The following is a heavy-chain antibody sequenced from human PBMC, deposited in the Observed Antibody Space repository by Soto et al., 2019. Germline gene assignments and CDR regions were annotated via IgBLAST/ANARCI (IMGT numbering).Heavy chain of an antibody. V-gene: IGHV1-46*01. CDR3: ARDRRYCSGDSCYTFLGPGY. CDR2: INPSADST. Sequence: ASVKVSCKASGYTFINYFMHWVRQAPGQGLEWMGMINPSADSTTSAQRFQGRIVMSRDTSTSTVYMELSSLRSEDTAVYYCARDRRYCSGDSCYTFLGPGYWGQGTLVTVSS. D-gene: IGHD2-2*02. J-gene: IGHJ4*02. CDR1: GYTFINYF.